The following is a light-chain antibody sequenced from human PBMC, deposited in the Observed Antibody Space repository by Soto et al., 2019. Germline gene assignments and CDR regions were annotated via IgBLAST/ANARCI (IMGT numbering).Light chain of an antibody. CDR3: SSYTSSGTLV. V-gene: IGLV2-14*01. Sequence: QSALTQPASVSGSPGQSITMSCTGTRSDVGGYNYVSWYQQHPGIAPKLMIYDVSNRPSGVSNRFSGSKSGNTASLTISGLQAEYEADYYCSSYTSSGTLVFGGGTKLTVL. CDR2: DVS. J-gene: IGLJ2*01. CDR1: RSDVGGYNY.